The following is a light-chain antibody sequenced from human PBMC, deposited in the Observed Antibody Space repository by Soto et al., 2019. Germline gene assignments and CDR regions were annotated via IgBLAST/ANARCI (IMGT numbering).Light chain of an antibody. CDR1: ERVSSSY. Sequence: IVLTQSPATMSLSPGERANLSCGASERVSSSYVAWYQMKAGLAPRLLIHDASTRASGIPDRFRCSKSGTDFTLTIRGLEPADAALYYCQQYGSSPITFGQGTRLE. CDR2: DAS. J-gene: IGKJ5*01. CDR3: QQYGSSPIT. V-gene: IGKV3D-20*01.